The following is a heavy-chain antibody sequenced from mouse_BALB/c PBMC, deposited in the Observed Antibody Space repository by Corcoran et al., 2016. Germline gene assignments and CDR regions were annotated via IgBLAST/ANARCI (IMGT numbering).Heavy chain of an antibody. CDR3: ARSAGSPLDY. CDR1: GFNIKDYY. J-gene: IGHJ2*01. Sequence: EVQLQQSGAELVRPGALVKLSCKASGFNIKDYYMHWVRQRPEQGLEWIGGFDPENGNTIYDPKFQGKARITADTSSNTAYLQLSSLTSEDTAVYYCARSAGSPLDYWGQGTTLTVSS. V-gene: IGHV14-1*02. CDR2: FDPENGNT. D-gene: IGHD1-1*01.